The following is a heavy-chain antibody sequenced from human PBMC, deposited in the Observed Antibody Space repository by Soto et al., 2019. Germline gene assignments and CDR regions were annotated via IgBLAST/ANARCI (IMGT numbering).Heavy chain of an antibody. D-gene: IGHD6-19*01. V-gene: IGHV4-38-2*02. CDR3: AREGEEVAGTGNWFDP. Sequence: PSETLSLTCAVSGYSISSGYYWGWIRQPPGKGLEWIGSTYHSGSTYYNPSLKSRVTISVDTSKNQFSLKLSSVTAADTAVYYCAREGEEVAGTGNWFDPWGQGTLVTVSS. CDR2: TYHSGST. J-gene: IGHJ5*02. CDR1: GYSISSGYY.